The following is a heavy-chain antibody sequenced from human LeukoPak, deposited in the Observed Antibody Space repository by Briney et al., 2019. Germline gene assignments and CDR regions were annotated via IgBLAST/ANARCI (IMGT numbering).Heavy chain of an antibody. J-gene: IGHJ4*02. CDR3: ARGPSPGWLAYYFDY. CDR2: INHSGST. D-gene: IGHD6-19*01. Sequence: PSETPSLTCAVYGGSFSGYYWSWIRQPPGKGLEWIGEINHSGSTNYSPSLKSRVTISVDTSKNQFSLKLSSVTAADTAVYYCARGPSPGWLAYYFDYWGQGTLVTVSS. CDR1: GGSFSGYY. V-gene: IGHV4-34*01.